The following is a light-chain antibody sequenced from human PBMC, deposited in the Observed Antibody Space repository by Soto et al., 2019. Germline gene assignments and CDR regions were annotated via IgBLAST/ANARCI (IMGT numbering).Light chain of an antibody. CDR3: HQRQSWPRS. J-gene: IGKJ1*01. CDR1: QTLSNR. Sequence: EIVLTQSPATLSSFPGERVTLSCRASQTLSNRLAWYQHKPGQAPRLLIYVTSNRATGIPARFSGSGSGRDYTLTISSLEPEDSAVYYCHQRQSWPRSYGQGTKVEIK. CDR2: VTS. V-gene: IGKV3-11*02.